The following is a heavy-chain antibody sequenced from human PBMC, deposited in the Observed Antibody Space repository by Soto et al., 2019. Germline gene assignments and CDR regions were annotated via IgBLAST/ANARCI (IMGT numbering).Heavy chain of an antibody. D-gene: IGHD3-10*01. CDR1: GGTFNGYG. J-gene: IGHJ3*01. CDR2: TVPVFDTS. V-gene: IGHV1-69*06. Sequence: QVQLVQSGAVVKKPGSSVEVSCKASGGTFNGYGISWVRQAPGQGLEWMGGTVPVFDTSKYAPRFQGRVTITADKCPSTAYMELSSVRSEDTAIYFCARGVSNSGAYYTGPSAYDLWGQGTLVIVSS. CDR3: ARGVSNSGAYYTGPSAYDL.